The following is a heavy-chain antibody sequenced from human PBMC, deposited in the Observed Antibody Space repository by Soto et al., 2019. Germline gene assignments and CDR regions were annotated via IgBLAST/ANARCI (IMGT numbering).Heavy chain of an antibody. CDR1: GYTFTSYY. CDR3: ARSLLASSWYYAFDI. V-gene: IGHV1-46*01. D-gene: IGHD6-13*01. CDR2: INPSGGST. Sequence: ASVKVSCKASGYTFTSYYMHWVRQAPGQGLEWMGIINPSGGSTSYAQKFQGRVTMTRDTSTSTVYMGLSSLRSEDTAVYYCARSLLASSWYYAFDIWGQGTMVTVSS. J-gene: IGHJ3*02.